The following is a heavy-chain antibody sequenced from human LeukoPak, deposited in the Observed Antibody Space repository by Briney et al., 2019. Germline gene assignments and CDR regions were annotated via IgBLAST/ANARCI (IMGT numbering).Heavy chain of an antibody. D-gene: IGHD1-26*01. Sequence: PSETLSLTCTVSGGSISSGDYYWSWIRQPPGKGLEWIGYIYYSGSTYYNPFLKSRVTISVDTSKNQFSLKLSSVTAADTAVYYCARVRSSRPVGPWGQGTLVTVSS. CDR3: ARVRSSRPVGP. J-gene: IGHJ5*02. CDR1: GGSISSGDYY. CDR2: IYYSGST. V-gene: IGHV4-30-4*08.